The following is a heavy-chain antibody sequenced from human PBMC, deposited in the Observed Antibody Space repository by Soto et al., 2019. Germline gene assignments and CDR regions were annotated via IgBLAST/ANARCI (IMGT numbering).Heavy chain of an antibody. V-gene: IGHV3-23*01. J-gene: IGHJ5*02. CDR2: ISGSGGST. CDR1: GFTFSSYA. D-gene: IGHD2-8*01. Sequence: GGSLRLSCAASGFTFSSYAMSWVRQAPGKGLEWVSAISGSGGSTYYADSVKGRFTISRGNSKNTLDLQMNSLRAEDTAVYYCSNTPQNIVLMVYPWGQGTLVTVSS. CDR3: SNTPQNIVLMVYP.